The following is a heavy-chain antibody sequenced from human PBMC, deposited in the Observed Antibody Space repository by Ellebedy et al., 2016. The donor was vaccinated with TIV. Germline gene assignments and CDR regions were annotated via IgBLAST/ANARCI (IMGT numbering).Heavy chain of an antibody. D-gene: IGHD6-19*01. V-gene: IGHV3-30*04. CDR1: GLTFSNYA. CDR3: TKRAQAGDFYYYMDV. Sequence: PGGSLRLSCVASGLTFSNYAFHWVRQAPGQWLEWVAVISVDESKAYYAESVKGRFTISRDNDKKTVFLQMNSLRGEDTAIYHCTKRAQAGDFYYYMDVWGKGTTVTVSS. J-gene: IGHJ6*03. CDR2: ISVDESKA.